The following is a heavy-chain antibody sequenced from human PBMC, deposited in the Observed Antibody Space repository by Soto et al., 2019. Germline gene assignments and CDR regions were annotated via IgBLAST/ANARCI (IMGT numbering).Heavy chain of an antibody. J-gene: IGHJ4*02. CDR3: ARGGHVVVVTADLDY. V-gene: IGHV1-46*01. CDR2: VNPSGGHT. CDR1: GDTFTDYY. Sequence: QVQLVQSGAEVKKPGASVKVSCKASGDTFTDYYIHWVRQAPGHGLEWMGTVNPSGGHTTYAQHFPGRMTTTRDTSTSTLYMELTSLTSEDTAIYYCARGGHVVVVTADLDYWGQGTLVTVSS. D-gene: IGHD2-21*02.